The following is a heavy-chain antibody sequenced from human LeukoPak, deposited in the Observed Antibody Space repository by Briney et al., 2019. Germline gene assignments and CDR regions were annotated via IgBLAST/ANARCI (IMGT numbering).Heavy chain of an antibody. CDR3: ARRLAYSYGYDY. D-gene: IGHD5-18*01. V-gene: IGHV3-23*01. CDR2: MIGSGTTT. CDR1: GFTFSTYA. Sequence: PGGSLRLSCAASGFTFSTYAMSWVRQAPGKGLEWVSAMIGSGTTTYYADSVKGRFTFSRDNSKHTLYLQMNSLRADDTAVYYCARRLAYSYGYDYWGQGSLVTVSS. J-gene: IGHJ4*02.